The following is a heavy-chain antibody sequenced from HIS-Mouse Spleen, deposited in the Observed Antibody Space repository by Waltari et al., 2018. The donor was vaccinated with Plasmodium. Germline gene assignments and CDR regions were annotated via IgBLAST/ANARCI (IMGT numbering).Heavy chain of an antibody. Sequence: QVQLVQSGAEGKRPGASVKVSCKASGYTFSSYGISWVRQATGQGLWWMGWRRGSHGNPTYAQKSQGRVTMTTDTSTSTAYMELRSLRSDDTAVYYCARLLPWVHGHFDYWGQGTLVTVSS. CDR1: GYTFSSYG. J-gene: IGHJ4*02. D-gene: IGHD1-26*01. V-gene: IGHV1-18*01. CDR2: RRGSHGNP. CDR3: ARLLPWVHGHFDY.